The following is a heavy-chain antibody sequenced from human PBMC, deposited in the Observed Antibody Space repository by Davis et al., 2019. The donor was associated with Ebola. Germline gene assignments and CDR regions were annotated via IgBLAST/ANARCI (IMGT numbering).Heavy chain of an antibody. CDR1: VYTFIDTY. D-gene: IGHD2-8*01. V-gene: IGHV1-2*04. CDR2: INPKSGGT. Sequence: SVPVSCKASVYTFIDTYIHWTRHAPEQGPVWMGWINPKSGGTKYAQRFQDWVTMTRDTSITTAYVELSGLTSDDTAIYYCARALSATYDYYVDVWGKGTAVTVSS. CDR3: ARALSATYDYYVDV. J-gene: IGHJ6*03.